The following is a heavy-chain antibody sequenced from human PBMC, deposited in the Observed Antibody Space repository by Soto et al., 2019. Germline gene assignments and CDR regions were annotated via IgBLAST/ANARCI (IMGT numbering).Heavy chain of an antibody. D-gene: IGHD6-19*01. CDR3: ARDGLGYGMDV. CDR2: IYYSGST. J-gene: IGHJ6*02. V-gene: IGHV4-59*01. Sequence: SETLSLTCTVSGGSISSYYWSWIRQPPGKGLEWIGYIYYSGSTNYNPSLKSRVTISVDTSKNQFSLKLSSVTAADTAVYYCARDGLGYGMDVWGQGTTVTVSS. CDR1: GGSISSYY.